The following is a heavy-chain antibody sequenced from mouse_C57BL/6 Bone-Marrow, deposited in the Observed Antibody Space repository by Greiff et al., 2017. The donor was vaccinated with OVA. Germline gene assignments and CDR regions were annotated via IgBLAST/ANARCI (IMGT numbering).Heavy chain of an antibody. CDR1: GYTFTSYW. V-gene: IGHV1-69*01. CDR2: IDPSDSYT. CDR3: ARERNYGRAFDY. D-gene: IGHD1-1*01. J-gene: IGHJ2*01. Sequence: QVQLQQPGAELVMPGASVKLSCKASGYTFTSYWMHWVKQRPGQGLEWIGEIDPSDSYTNYNQKFKGKSTLTVDKSSSTAYMQLSSLTSEDSAVYYCARERNYGRAFDYWGQGTTLTVSS.